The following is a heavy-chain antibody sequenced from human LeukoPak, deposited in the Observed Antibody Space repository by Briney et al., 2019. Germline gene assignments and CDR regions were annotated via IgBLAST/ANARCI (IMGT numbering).Heavy chain of an antibody. J-gene: IGHJ6*03. D-gene: IGHD4-17*01. CDR3: ARDQGYGDYFGYYYMDV. V-gene: IGHV3-30*04. Sequence: PGGSLRLSCAASGFTFSSYAMHWVRQAPGKGLEWVAVISYDGSNKYYADSVKGRFTISRDNSKNTLYLQMNSLRAEDTAVYYCARDQGYGDYFGYYYMDVWGKGTTVTVSS. CDR2: ISYDGSNK. CDR1: GFTFSSYA.